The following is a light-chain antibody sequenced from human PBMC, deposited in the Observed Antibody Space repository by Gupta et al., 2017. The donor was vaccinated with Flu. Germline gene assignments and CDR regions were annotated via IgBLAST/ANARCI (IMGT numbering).Light chain of an antibody. CDR3: SSYTSSSTL. J-gene: IGLJ2*01. CDR1: SSDVGGYNY. CDR2: DVS. V-gene: IGLV2-14*04. Sequence: GTSSDVGGYNYVSWYQQHPGKAPKLMIYDVSNRPSGVSNRFSGSKSGNTASLTSSGLQAEDEADYYCSSYTSSSTLFGGGTKLTVL.